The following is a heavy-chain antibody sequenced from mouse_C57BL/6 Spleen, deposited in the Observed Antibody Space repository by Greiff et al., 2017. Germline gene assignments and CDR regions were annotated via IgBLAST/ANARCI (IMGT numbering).Heavy chain of an antibody. V-gene: IGHV5-6*01. CDR3: ARHYYGSSYLSYAMDY. Sequence: EVHLVESGGDLVKPGGSLKLSCAASGFTFSSYGMSWVRQTPDKRLEWVATISSGGSYTYYPDSVKGRFTISRDNANNTLYLQMSSLKSEDTAMYYCARHYYGSSYLSYAMDYWGQGTSVTVSS. J-gene: IGHJ4*01. D-gene: IGHD1-1*01. CDR1: GFTFSSYG. CDR2: ISSGGSYT.